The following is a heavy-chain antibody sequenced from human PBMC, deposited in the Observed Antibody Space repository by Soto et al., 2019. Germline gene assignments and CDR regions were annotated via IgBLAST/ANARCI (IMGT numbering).Heavy chain of an antibody. Sequence: QLQLQESGSGLVKPSQTLSLTCAVAGGSISSGGYSWRWLRQPLGKGLEWIWYIYHSGSTYYNRSLKSRVTISVDRSKNQFSLKLSSVTAADTAVYYCARVPSPWGQGTLVTVSS. CDR2: IYHSGST. J-gene: IGHJ5*02. V-gene: IGHV4-30-2*01. CDR3: ARVPSP. CDR1: GGSISSGGYS.